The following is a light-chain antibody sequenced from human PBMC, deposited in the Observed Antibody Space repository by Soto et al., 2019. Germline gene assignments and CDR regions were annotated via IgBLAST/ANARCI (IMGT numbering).Light chain of an antibody. CDR3: QQYGSSPFT. Sequence: DIVLTQSPGALSLSPGERATLSCRASQSVSNSYLAWYQHKPGQAPRLLIYGASSRATGIPDRFSGSGSATDFTLTISRLEPEDFAVYYCQQYGSSPFTFGPGAKVDIK. J-gene: IGKJ3*01. CDR2: GAS. CDR1: QSVSNSY. V-gene: IGKV3-20*01.